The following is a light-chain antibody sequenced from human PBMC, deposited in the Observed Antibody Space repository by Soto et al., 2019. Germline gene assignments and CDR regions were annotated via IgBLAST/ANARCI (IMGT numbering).Light chain of an antibody. V-gene: IGLV2-14*01. CDR3: CSDTSSVSYV. CDR1: SSDVGGYNY. J-gene: IGLJ1*01. CDR2: EVS. Sequence: QSALTQPASVSGSPGQSITISCTGTSSDVGGYNYVSWYQQHPGKAPKFMIYEVSNRPSGVSDRFSGSKSGNTASLTISGLQAEDEAEYYCCSDTSSVSYVFGTGTKLTVL.